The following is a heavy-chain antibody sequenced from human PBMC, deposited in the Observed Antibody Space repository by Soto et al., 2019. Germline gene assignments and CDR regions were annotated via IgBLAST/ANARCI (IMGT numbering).Heavy chain of an antibody. V-gene: IGHV3-21*06. CDR1: GFTFSSYN. J-gene: IGHJ6*02. CDR3: ARSSGGSGKLWNYYGMDV. D-gene: IGHD3-10*01. CDR2: ISSGSSYI. Sequence: EVQLVESGGGLVKPGGSLRLSCAASGFTFSSYNMNWVRQAPGKGLEWVSSISSGSSYIYYADSVKGRFTISRDNAKNSLYLQMNSLRAEDTAVYYRARSSGGSGKLWNYYGMDVWGQGTTVTVSS.